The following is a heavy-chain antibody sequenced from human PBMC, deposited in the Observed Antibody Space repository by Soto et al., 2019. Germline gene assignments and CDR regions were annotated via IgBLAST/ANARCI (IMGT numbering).Heavy chain of an antibody. J-gene: IGHJ3*02. Sequence: GGSLRLSCAASGFTFSSYAMHWVRQAPGKGLEWVAVISYDGSNKYYADSVKGRFTISRDNSKNTLYLQMNSLRAEDTAVYYCARDSGMVRGVKNAFDIWGQGTMVTVSS. CDR3: ARDSGMVRGVKNAFDI. V-gene: IGHV3-30-3*01. D-gene: IGHD3-10*01. CDR1: GFTFSSYA. CDR2: ISYDGSNK.